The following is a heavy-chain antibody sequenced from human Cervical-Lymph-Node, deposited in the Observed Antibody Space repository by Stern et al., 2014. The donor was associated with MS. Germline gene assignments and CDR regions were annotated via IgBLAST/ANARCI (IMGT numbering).Heavy chain of an antibody. J-gene: IGHJ5*02. CDR3: ASHYDFWSASVAASWFDP. CDR1: GYTFISYA. CDR2: INTNTGNA. V-gene: IGHV7-4-1*01. D-gene: IGHD3-3*01. Sequence: VQLVQSGSELKKPGASVRVSCKASGYTFISYALNWVRQAPGQGLEWMGWINTNTGNATYAQGFTGRFVFSLDTSVSTAYLQIASLRAGDTAVYYCASHYDFWSASVAASWFDPWGQGTLVTVSS.